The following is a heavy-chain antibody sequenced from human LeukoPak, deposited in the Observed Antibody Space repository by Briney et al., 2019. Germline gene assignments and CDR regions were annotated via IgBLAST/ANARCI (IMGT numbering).Heavy chain of an antibody. CDR1: GFTFSSYS. D-gene: IGHD6-13*01. V-gene: IGHV3-21*01. CDR3: AKAGIAAAGTNWFDP. Sequence: PGGSLRLSCAASGFTFSSYSMNWVRQAPGKGLEWVSSISSSSSYIYYADSVKGRFTISRDNAKNSLYLQMNSLRAEDTAVYYCAKAGIAAAGTNWFDPWGQGTLVTVYS. J-gene: IGHJ5*02. CDR2: ISSSSSYI.